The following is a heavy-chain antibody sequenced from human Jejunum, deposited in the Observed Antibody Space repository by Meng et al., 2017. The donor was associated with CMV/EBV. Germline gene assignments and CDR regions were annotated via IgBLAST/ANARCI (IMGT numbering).Heavy chain of an antibody. CDR1: GFALSDYY. Sequence: QVQLVESGGXLVKPGGCRRLSCAASGFALSDYYMNCIRQVPGKGLEWLSYISHHSRDINYADSVKGRFTISRDNAKNSLYLQMNSLRAEDTAIYYCVRFARGADYWGQGTLCTVSS. V-gene: IGHV3-11*06. D-gene: IGHD3-10*01. J-gene: IGHJ4*02. CDR2: ISHHSRDI. CDR3: VRFARGADY.